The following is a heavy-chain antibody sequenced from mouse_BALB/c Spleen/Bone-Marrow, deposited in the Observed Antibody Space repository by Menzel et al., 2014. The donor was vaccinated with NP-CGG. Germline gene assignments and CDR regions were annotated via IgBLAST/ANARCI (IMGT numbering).Heavy chain of an antibody. D-gene: IGHD1-1*01. Sequence: QVQQQQSGPGLVAPSQSLSITCTVSGFSLTSYGVHWVRQPPGKVLEWLGVIWAGGSTNYNSALLSRLSISKDNSKSQVFLKMNRLQTDDTAMYYCARGSYYEGAMDYWVKEPQSPSPQ. CDR3: ARGSYYEGAMDY. V-gene: IGHV2-9*02. CDR2: IWAGGST. J-gene: IGHJ4*01. CDR1: GFSLTSYG.